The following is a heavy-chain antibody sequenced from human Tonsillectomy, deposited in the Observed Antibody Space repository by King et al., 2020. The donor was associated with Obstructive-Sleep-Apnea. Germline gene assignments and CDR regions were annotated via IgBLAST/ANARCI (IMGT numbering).Heavy chain of an antibody. Sequence: QLVQSGGGVVQPGRSLRLSCAASGFTFSNYAMHWVRQAPGKGLEWGAAISHDESNKYYADSVKGRFTISRDNSKNTLYLQVDSLTTEDTALYYCARDRANWYFDLWGRGTLVTVSS. V-gene: IGHV3-30-3*01. CDR3: ARDRANWYFDL. CDR1: GFTFSNYA. J-gene: IGHJ2*01. CDR2: ISHDESNK.